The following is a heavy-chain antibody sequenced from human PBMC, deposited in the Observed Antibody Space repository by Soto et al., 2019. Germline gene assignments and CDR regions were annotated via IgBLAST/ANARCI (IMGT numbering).Heavy chain of an antibody. CDR3: ARRMQNYYTMGV. Sequence: SETRSLTCTVSGGSISSGGYYWSWIRQHPGKGLEWIGYISYRGSAYYSPSLKSRVTISVDTSKNQFSLKVNSVTAADTAVYYCARRMQNYYTMGVWGQGTTVTSP. D-gene: IGHD2-15*01. J-gene: IGHJ6*02. CDR1: GGSISSGGYY. CDR2: ISYRGSA. V-gene: IGHV4-31*03.